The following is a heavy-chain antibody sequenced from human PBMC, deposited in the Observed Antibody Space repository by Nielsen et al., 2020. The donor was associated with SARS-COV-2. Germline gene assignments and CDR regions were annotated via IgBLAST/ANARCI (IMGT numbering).Heavy chain of an antibody. Sequence: GGSLRLSCAASGFTFSSYWMSWVRQAPGKGLEWVSSISSSSSYIYYADSVKGRFTISRDNAKNSLYLQMNSLRAEDTAVYYCARGYSSGWYVGDYWGQGTLVTVSS. CDR3: ARGYSSGWYVGDY. CDR1: GFTFSSYW. J-gene: IGHJ4*02. V-gene: IGHV3-21*01. CDR2: ISSSSSYI. D-gene: IGHD6-19*01.